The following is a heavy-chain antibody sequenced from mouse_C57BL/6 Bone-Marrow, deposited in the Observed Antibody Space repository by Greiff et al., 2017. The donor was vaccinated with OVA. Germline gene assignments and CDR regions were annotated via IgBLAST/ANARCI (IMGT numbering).Heavy chain of an antibody. CDR2: IYPGDGDT. D-gene: IGHD2-3*01. CDR3: ARHGVGYYASYFDY. V-gene: IGHV1-82*01. Sequence: VQLVESGPELVKPGASVKISCKASGYAFSSSWMNWVKQRPGKGLEWIGRIYPGDGDTNYNGKFKGKATLTADKSSSTAYMQLSSLTSADSAVYFYARHGVGYYASYFDYGGQGTTLTVSS. CDR1: GYAFSSSW. J-gene: IGHJ2*01.